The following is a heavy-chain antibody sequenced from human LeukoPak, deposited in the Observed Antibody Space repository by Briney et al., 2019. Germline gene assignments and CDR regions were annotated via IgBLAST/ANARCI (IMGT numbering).Heavy chain of an antibody. V-gene: IGHV3-30*18. CDR1: GFTFSDSG. J-gene: IGHJ4*02. D-gene: IGHD4-17*01. CDR2: ISFDGSRR. CDR3: AKEGTDYGDYPYFFDY. Sequence: GGSLSLSCAASGFTFSDSGMHWVRQAPGKGLEWVAIISFDGSRRFYADSVRGRFTVSRDNSKNTLFLQMDSLSADDTGVYYCAKEGTDYGDYPYFFDYWGQGTLVTVSS.